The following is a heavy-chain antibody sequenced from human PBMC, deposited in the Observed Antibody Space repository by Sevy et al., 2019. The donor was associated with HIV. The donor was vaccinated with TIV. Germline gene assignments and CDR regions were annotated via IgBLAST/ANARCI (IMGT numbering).Heavy chain of an antibody. Sequence: SETLSLTCAVSGYSISSRYYWGWVRQPPGKGLDWIASMYYSGSTYYNPSLRSRVTISLDTSENQFSLKLTSVTAADTAVYYCASDITSNWLFFDYWGQGILVTVSS. D-gene: IGHD6-13*01. CDR2: MYYSGST. V-gene: IGHV4-38-2*01. CDR1: GYSISSRYY. J-gene: IGHJ4*02. CDR3: ASDITSNWLFFDY.